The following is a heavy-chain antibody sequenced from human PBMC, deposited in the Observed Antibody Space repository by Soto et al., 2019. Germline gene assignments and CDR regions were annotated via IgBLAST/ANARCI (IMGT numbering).Heavy chain of an antibody. Sequence: SETLSLTGAVYGGSVNGYYWNWIRHPHGKGLEWIGEINHTGGTHYNSSLKSRVTMTVDTSKNQLSLRLSSVTAADTAIYYCATRITVFGLLIPPFDPWGQGTEVTVSS. V-gene: IGHV4-34*01. J-gene: IGHJ5*02. CDR2: INHTGGT. CDR3: ATRITVFGLLIPPFDP. D-gene: IGHD3-3*01. CDR1: GGSVNGYY.